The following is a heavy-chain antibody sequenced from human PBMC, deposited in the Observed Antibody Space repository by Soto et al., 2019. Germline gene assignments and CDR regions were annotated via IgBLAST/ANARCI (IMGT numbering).Heavy chain of an antibody. CDR2: INAGNGNT. CDR1: GYTFTSYA. V-gene: IGHV1-3*01. CDR3: TTGLSNGYYNFDY. Sequence: ASVKVSCKASGYTFTSYAMHWVRQAPGQRLEWMGWINAGNGNTKYSQKFQGRVTITRDTSASTAYMELSSLRSEDTAVYYCTTGLSNGYYNFDYWGQGTPVTVS. J-gene: IGHJ4*02. D-gene: IGHD3-22*01.